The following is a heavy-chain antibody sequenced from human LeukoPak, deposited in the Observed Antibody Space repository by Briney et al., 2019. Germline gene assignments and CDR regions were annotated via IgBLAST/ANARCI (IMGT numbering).Heavy chain of an antibody. CDR3: ARGVFGLAIILFDY. V-gene: IGHV3-30-3*01. J-gene: IGHJ4*02. Sequence: QSGGSLRLSCAASGFTFSTYAMHWVRQAPGKGLEWVAVISYDGSNKYCADSVKGRCTISRDNSKNTLYLQMNSLTAEDTAVYYCARGVFGLAIILFDYWGQGTLVTVSS. D-gene: IGHD3/OR15-3a*01. CDR2: ISYDGSNK. CDR1: GFTFSTYA.